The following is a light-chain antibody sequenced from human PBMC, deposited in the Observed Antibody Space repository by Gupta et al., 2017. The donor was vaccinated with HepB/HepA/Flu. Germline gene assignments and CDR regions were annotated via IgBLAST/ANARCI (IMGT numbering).Light chain of an antibody. V-gene: IGKV4-1*01. Sequence: DIVITQSPDSLTVPLGERATINCKSSQSRLYSSNSKNYLAWYQQKAGQPPKLLIYWASTRESGVPDRFSGRGSGTDFTLTISSLQAEDAAIYCCQQDHSTPWTFGRGTKVEIK. CDR3: QQDHSTPWT. CDR1: QSRLYSSNSKNY. J-gene: IGKJ1*01. CDR2: WAS.